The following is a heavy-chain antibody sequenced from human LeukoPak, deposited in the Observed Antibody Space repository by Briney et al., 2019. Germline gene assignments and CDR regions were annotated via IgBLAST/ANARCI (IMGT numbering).Heavy chain of an antibody. CDR2: ISSSSSYI. D-gene: IGHD2-2*01. Sequence: PGGSLRLSCAASGFTLSRYTMNWVRQAPGKGLEWVSSISSSSSYIYYADSVKGRFTLSRDNAKNSLYLQMNRLRAEDTAVYYCARDDEVVPAAIHNWFDPWGQGTLVTVSS. V-gene: IGHV3-21*01. J-gene: IGHJ5*02. CDR1: GFTLSRYT. CDR3: ARDDEVVPAAIHNWFDP.